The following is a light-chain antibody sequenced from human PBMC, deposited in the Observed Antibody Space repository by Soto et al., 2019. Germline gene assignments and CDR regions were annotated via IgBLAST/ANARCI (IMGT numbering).Light chain of an antibody. CDR2: AAS. V-gene: IGKV1-9*01. CDR1: QDISDY. J-gene: IGKJ4*01. CDR3: QQRNSYPLT. Sequence: DIQLTQSPSFLSASVGDRVTITCRASQDISDYLAWYQQGPGKAPKLLIYAASTLQSGVPSRFSGSGSGTEFTLTISRLQPEDFATYSCQQRNSYPLTFGGETKVEIK.